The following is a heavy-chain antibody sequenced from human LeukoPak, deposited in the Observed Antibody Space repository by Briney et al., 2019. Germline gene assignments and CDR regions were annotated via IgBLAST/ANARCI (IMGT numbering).Heavy chain of an antibody. J-gene: IGHJ4*02. Sequence: AGGSLRLSCAASGFTFSDYYMSWIRQAPGKGLECVSYISSSGNTTYHADSVKGRFTISRDNAKNSLYLQMSSLRAEDTAVYYCARGGGSSWYFDYWGQGTLVTVSS. CDR1: GFTFSDYY. D-gene: IGHD6-13*01. CDR2: ISSSGNTT. CDR3: ARGGGSSWYFDY. V-gene: IGHV3-11*04.